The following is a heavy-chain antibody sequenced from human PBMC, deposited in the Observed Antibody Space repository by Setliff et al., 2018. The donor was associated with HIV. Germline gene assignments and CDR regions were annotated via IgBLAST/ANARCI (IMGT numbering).Heavy chain of an antibody. CDR2: IYTGGRT. Sequence: PSETLSLTCTVSGDSISSNYWSWIRQSAGKGLGWVGRIYTGGRTNYNPSLKGRVTMSVDTSKNQFSLNMNSVNAADTAVYYCARGYASGYDAYGYWGQGTLVTVSS. V-gene: IGHV4-4*07. CDR3: ARGYASGYDAYGY. J-gene: IGHJ4*02. D-gene: IGHD5-12*01. CDR1: GDSISSNY.